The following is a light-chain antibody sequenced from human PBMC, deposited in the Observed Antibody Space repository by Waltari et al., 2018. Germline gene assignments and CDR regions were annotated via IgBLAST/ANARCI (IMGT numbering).Light chain of an antibody. V-gene: IGKV2-30*02. Sequence: DVVMSQSPLSLPVTLGQPASISCRSSQSLVHSDGNTYLNWFQQMPGQSPRRLFYKVSNRDSVVPDRFSGSGSGTDFTLKISRVEAEDVGVYYCMQGTHWPWTFGQGTKVDIK. CDR2: KVS. J-gene: IGKJ1*01. CDR1: QSLVHSDGNTY. CDR3: MQGTHWPWT.